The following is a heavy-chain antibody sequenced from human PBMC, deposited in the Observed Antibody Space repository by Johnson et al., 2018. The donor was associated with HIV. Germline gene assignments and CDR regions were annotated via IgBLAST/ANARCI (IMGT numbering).Heavy chain of an antibody. CDR2: ISYDGSNK. Sequence: QVQLVESGGGLVKPGGSLRLSCAASGFTFSSYAMHWVRQAPGKGLEWVAVISYDGSNKYYADSVKGRFTISRDNAKNSLYLQMNSLRAEDTAVYYCASGWGIVVSDAFDIWGQGTMVTVSS. D-gene: IGHD6-19*01. CDR1: GFTFSSYA. J-gene: IGHJ3*02. CDR3: ASGWGIVVSDAFDI. V-gene: IGHV3-30*04.